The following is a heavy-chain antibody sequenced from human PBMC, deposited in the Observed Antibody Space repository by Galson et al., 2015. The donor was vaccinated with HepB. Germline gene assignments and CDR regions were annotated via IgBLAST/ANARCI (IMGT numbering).Heavy chain of an antibody. D-gene: IGHD3-9*01. J-gene: IGHJ4*02. CDR1: GFTFSSYA. Sequence: SLRLSCAASGFTFSSYAMRWVRQAPGKGLEWVSAIRHSGSNKYYADSVKGRFTISRDNSKNTLYLQMNSLRAEDTAVYYCAKDNLNYDMLTGYHAWYDYWDQGSLVTVAS. V-gene: IGHV3-23*01. CDR2: IRHSGSNK. CDR3: AKDNLNYDMLTGYHAWYDY.